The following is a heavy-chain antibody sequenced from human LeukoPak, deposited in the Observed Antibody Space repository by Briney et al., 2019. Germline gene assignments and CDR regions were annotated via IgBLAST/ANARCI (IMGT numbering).Heavy chain of an antibody. CDR3: AKVRWDNNNWYYLDY. CDR1: GFTFGDYA. CDR2: IRSKAYGGTT. J-gene: IGHJ4*02. Sequence: GGSLRLSCTTSGFTFGDYAMSWVRQAPGKGLEWVSFIRSKAYGGTTEYAASVKGRFTISRDNAKNCLYLEMNSLRAEDMALYYCAKVRWDNNNWYYLDYWGQGTLVTVSS. D-gene: IGHD1-1*01. V-gene: IGHV3-49*04.